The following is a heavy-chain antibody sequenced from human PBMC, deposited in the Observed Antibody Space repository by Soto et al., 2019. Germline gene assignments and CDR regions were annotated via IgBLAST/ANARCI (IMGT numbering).Heavy chain of an antibody. J-gene: IGHJ5*02. CDR1: GDSISSDRYF. V-gene: IGHV4-61*01. D-gene: IGHD1-26*01. Sequence: SETLSLTCSVSGDSISSDRYFWTWIRQPPGKGLEWIAYISYTGDTNYNPSLKSRVTISVDTSRNQFSLTLTSVTAADTAVYFCARIVVGATVDLWGQGSLVTVSS. CDR3: ARIVVGATVDL. CDR2: ISYTGDT.